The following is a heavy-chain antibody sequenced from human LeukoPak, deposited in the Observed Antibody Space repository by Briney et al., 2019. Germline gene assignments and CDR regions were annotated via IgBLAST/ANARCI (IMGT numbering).Heavy chain of an antibody. Sequence: PGGSLRLSCTASAFTFSSYWMHWVRQAPGKGLVWVSHINSGGSSTSYADSVKGRFTISRDNSKNTLYLQMNSLRAEDTAVYYCARDHRIGGSWGQGTLVTVSS. J-gene: IGHJ4*02. D-gene: IGHD3-16*01. CDR1: AFTFSSYW. CDR2: INSGGSST. CDR3: ARDHRIGGS. V-gene: IGHV3-74*01.